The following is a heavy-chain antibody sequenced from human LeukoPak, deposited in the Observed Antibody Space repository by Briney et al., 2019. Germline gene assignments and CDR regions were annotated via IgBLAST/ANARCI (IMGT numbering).Heavy chain of an antibody. J-gene: IGHJ4*02. Sequence: SETLSLTCTVSGGSISSYYWSWIRQPPGKGLEWIGYIYYSGGTNYNPSLKSRVTISVDTSKNQFSLKLSSVTAADTAVYYCARVAFYGSGSYYSIQDYWGQGTLVTVSS. V-gene: IGHV4-59*01. CDR3: ARVAFYGSGSYYSIQDY. D-gene: IGHD3-10*01. CDR1: GGSISSYY. CDR2: IYYSGGT.